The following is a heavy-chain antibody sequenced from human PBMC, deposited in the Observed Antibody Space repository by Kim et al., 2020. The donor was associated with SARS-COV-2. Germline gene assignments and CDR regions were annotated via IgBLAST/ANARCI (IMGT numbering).Heavy chain of an antibody. D-gene: IGHD3-10*01. CDR3: VREGNYYGSGTYRPPSYYGMDV. J-gene: IGHJ6*02. Sequence: ASVKVSCKVSGYRSSNYGVSWVRQVPGQGLEWMGWISVYNDQTKYAQRFQGRVTMTTDTSTRTVDMQLRGLRLDDTAVYYCVREGNYYGSGTYRPPSYYGMDVWGQGTTVIVSS. V-gene: IGHV1-18*01. CDR1: GYRSSNYG. CDR2: ISVYNDQT.